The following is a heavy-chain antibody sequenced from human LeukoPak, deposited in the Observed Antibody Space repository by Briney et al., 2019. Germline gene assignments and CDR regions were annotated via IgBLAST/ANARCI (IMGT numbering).Heavy chain of an antibody. V-gene: IGHV4-38-2*01. CDR3: ASTPPSDPDSLDY. CDR2: IYHSGST. Sequence: SETLSLTCAVSGYSISSGYYWGWIRQPPGKGLEWIGSIYHSGSTYYNPSLKSRVTISIDTSKNQFSLKLSSVTAADTAVYYCASTPPSDPDSLDYWGQGTLVTVSS. D-gene: IGHD1-14*01. J-gene: IGHJ4*02. CDR1: GYSISSGYY.